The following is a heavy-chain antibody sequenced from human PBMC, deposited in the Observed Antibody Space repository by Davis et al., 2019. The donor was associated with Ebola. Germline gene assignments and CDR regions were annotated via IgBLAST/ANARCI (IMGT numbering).Heavy chain of an antibody. CDR3: ARAQFGDVVLDY. V-gene: IGHV3-13*01. J-gene: IGHJ4*02. Sequence: PGGSLRLSCAASGFTFRTYDMHWVRHPTGKGLEWVSVIGTAGDTYYRGSVKGRFTISRENVRNSLYLQMNSLTAGDTAVYYCARAQFGDVVLDYWGQGTLVTVSS. CDR1: GFTFRTYD. CDR2: IGTAGDT. D-gene: IGHD4-17*01.